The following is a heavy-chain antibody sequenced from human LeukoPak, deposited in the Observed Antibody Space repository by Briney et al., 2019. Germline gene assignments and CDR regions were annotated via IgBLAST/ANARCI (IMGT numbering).Heavy chain of an antibody. V-gene: IGHV4-34*01. D-gene: IGHD6-19*01. CDR2: INHSGST. CDR1: GGSFSGYY. Sequence: SETLSLTCAVYGGSFSGYYWSWIRQPPGKGLEWIGEINHSGSTNYNPSLKSRVTISVDTSKNQFSLKLSSVTAADTAVYYCARGQAGYSSGWYNFRGQGTLVTVSS. CDR3: ARGQAGYSSGWYNF. J-gene: IGHJ4*02.